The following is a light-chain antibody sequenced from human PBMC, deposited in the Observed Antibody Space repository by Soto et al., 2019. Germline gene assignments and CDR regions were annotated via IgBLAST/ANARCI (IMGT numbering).Light chain of an antibody. Sequence: QSALTQPASVSGSPGQSITISCTGTSSDVGGYDYVSWYQQFPGKAPQLMIYEVSNRPSGVSNRFSGSKSGNTASLTISGLQAEDEAAYYCCSYTTTNTRVFGGGTKLTVL. J-gene: IGLJ3*02. CDR1: SSDVGGYDY. CDR2: EVS. V-gene: IGLV2-14*01. CDR3: CSYTTTNTRV.